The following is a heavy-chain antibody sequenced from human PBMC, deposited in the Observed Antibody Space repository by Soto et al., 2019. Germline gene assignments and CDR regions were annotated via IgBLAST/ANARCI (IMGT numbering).Heavy chain of an antibody. V-gene: IGHV1-24*01. J-gene: IGHJ4*02. CDR1: GYTLTELS. D-gene: IGHD3-3*01. CDR3: AAHIKIFGVVTIEFGS. Sequence: QVQLVQSGAEVKKPGASVKVSCKVSGYTLTELSMHWVRQAPGKGLEWMGGFDPADGKTIFAQKFQGRVTTTEDTSTDPAYMELSSLRSEDTAVYYCAAHIKIFGVVTIEFGSWGQGTLVSVSS. CDR2: FDPADGKT.